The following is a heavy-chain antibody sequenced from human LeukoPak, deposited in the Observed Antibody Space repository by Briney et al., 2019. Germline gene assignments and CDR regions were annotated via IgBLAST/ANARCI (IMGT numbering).Heavy chain of an antibody. J-gene: IGHJ6*02. V-gene: IGHV3-33*01. D-gene: IGHD3-3*01. CDR2: IWYDGSNK. Sequence: GGSWRLSCEASGLTFSSYGMHWVGQAPGKGLEWVAVIWYDGSNKYYADSVKGRFTISRDNSKNTLYLQMNSLRAEDTAVYYCASAIIDGNYGMDVWGQGTTVTVSS. CDR3: ASAIIDGNYGMDV. CDR1: GLTFSSYG.